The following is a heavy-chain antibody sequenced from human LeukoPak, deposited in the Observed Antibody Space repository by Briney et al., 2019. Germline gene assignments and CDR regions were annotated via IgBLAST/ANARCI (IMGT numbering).Heavy chain of an antibody. CDR1: GDSVSSKS. V-gene: IGHV4-4*09. CDR3: SVAGS. D-gene: IGHD2-15*01. CDR2: IYTSGRT. Sequence: PSETLSLTCTVTVSGDSVSSKSWSWIRQPPGKGLEWIGYIYTSGRTSYKPSLRSRVTISVDTSKNQFSLTPSSVTAADTAVYYCSVAGSWGQGTLVTVSS. J-gene: IGHJ4*02.